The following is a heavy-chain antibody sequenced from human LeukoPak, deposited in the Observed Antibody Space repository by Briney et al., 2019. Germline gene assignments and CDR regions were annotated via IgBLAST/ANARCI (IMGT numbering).Heavy chain of an antibody. CDR1: GFTFNVAW. CDR2: SQNTDSGWTT. V-gene: IGHV3-15*01. D-gene: IGHD1-26*01. CDR3: IRVKSWDTRFYLDS. J-gene: IGHJ4*02. Sequence: GGSLRLSCATSGFTFNVAWMNWVRQAPGKGLGWVGRSQNTDSGWTTDYGAPVKGRFTILRDDSKRTVYLQMNSLKTEDTAVYYCIRVKSWDTRFYLDSWGQGTLVTVSS.